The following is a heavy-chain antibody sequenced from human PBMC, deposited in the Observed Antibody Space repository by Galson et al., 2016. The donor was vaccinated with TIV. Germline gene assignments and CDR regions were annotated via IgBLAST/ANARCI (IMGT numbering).Heavy chain of an antibody. V-gene: IGHV3-7*01. Sequence: CAASGFTFSNYWMHWVRQAPGKGLEWVANINQDGSKSYYADSVKGRFTISRDNARNSLFLQMNNLRAEDTALYYCLKAMDVWGQGTTVTVSS. CDR1: GFTFSNYW. CDR3: LKAMDV. J-gene: IGHJ6*02. CDR2: INQDGSKS.